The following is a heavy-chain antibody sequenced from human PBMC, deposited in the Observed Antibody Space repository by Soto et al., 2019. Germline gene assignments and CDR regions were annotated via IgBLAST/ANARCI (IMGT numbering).Heavy chain of an antibody. CDR2: ISYEGSNK. V-gene: IGHV3-30*18. CDR3: AKDLVTSENLDY. Sequence: QVQLVESGGGWVKPGRSRSLSVAASGFPLGGFAWHWFGRPPGRGLGGVAIISYEGSNKFYADSVKGRFTISRDNSKSTLFLQMNSLTAEDTAVYYCAKDLVTSENLDYWGQGTLVTVSS. CDR1: GFPLGGFA. J-gene: IGHJ4*02. D-gene: IGHD2-21*02.